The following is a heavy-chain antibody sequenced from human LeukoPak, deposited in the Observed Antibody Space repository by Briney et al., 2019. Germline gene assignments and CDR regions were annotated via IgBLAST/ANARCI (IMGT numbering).Heavy chain of an antibody. CDR2: IKGDGSNI. CDR3: LRDDPGPEAFDL. V-gene: IGHV3-74*01. CDR1: GFTFSHYW. Sequence: GGSLRLSCEAAGFTFSHYWMHWVRQTPGEGLVWVAQIKGDGSNIRYADSVKGRFVISRDNAKNTLYLQMNSLRDEDTALYYCLRDDPGPEAFDLWGQGTLVTVSS. J-gene: IGHJ3*01.